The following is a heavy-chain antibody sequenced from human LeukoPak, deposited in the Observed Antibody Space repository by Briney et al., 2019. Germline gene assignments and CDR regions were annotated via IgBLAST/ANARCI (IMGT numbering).Heavy chain of an antibody. J-gene: IGHJ4*02. D-gene: IGHD4-23*01. V-gene: IGHV3-43D*04. CDR2: ISWDGGTT. CDR3: ARGGYGGVFDY. CDR1: GFDFDDYM. Sequence: PPGGSLRLSCAASGFDFDDYMMHWVRQVPGKGLEWVSLISWDGGTTNYADSVKGRFTISRDNSKNSLYFPMNDLTAEDTAFYYCARGGYGGVFDYWGQGTLVTVSS.